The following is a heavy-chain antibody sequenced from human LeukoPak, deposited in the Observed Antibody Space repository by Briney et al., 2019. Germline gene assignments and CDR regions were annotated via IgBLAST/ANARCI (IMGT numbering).Heavy chain of an antibody. CDR3: ARGLLLGAAVG. CDR2: MNPNSGNT. CDR1: GYTFTGYY. V-gene: IGHV1-8*02. Sequence: ASVKVSCKASGYTFTGYYMHWVRQATGQGLEWMGWMNPNSGNTGYAQKFQGRVTMTRNTSISTAYMELSSLRSEDTAVYYCARGLLLGAAVGWGQGTLVTVSS. D-gene: IGHD6-13*01. J-gene: IGHJ4*02.